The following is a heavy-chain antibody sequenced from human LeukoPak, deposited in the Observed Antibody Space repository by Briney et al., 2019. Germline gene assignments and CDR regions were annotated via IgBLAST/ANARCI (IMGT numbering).Heavy chain of an antibody. CDR2: ISSSSSTI. J-gene: IGHJ4*02. V-gene: IGHV3-48*04. Sequence: GGSLRLSCAASGFTFSSYSMNWVRQAPGKGLEWVSYISSSSSTIYYADSVKGRFTISRDNAKNSLYLQMNSLRAEDTAVYYCARGGQYSSSWYGYWGQGTLVTVSS. CDR3: ARGGQYSSSWYGY. D-gene: IGHD6-13*01. CDR1: GFTFSSYS.